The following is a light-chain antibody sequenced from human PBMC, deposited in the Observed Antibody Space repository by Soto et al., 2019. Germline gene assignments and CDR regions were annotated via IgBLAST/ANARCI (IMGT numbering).Light chain of an antibody. CDR3: SSFAGSTVV. CDR2: EVS. CDR1: SRDVGGYNF. V-gene: IGLV2-8*01. J-gene: IGLJ2*01. Sequence: QSALTQPPSASGSLGQAVTISCTGTSRDVGGYNFVSWYQQHPGKAPKLMIYEVSKRPSGVPDRFFGSKSGNTASLTVSGLQAEDEADYYCSSFAGSTVVFGGGTKLTVL.